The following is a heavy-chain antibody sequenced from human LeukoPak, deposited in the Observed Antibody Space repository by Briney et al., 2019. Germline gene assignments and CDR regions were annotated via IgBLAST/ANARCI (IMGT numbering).Heavy chain of an antibody. V-gene: IGHV3-23*01. CDR3: AKAPSVAVTGNEFDY. CDR1: GFPFSSYA. CDR2: ISDRGSAT. Sequence: PGGSLRLSCAASGFPFSSYAMSWVRQAPGKGLEWVSSISDRGSATYYPDSVKGRFTISRDNSKDTLYLQMNSLRAEDTAIYYCAKAPSVAVTGNEFDYWGQGTLVTVSS. J-gene: IGHJ4*02. D-gene: IGHD6-19*01.